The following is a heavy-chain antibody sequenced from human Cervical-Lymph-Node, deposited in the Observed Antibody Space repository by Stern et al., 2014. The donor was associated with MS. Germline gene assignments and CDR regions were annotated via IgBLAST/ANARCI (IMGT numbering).Heavy chain of an antibody. Sequence: EVQLVESGGGLAQPGRSLRLSCAASGFTFDDYAMPWVRPAPGKGLEWVSGISWNSGSIGYADSVKCRFTISRYNAKNSLHLQMNSLRAEDTALYYCAKDSNRGGYLHHYYGMDVWGQGTTVTVSS. CDR3: AKDSNRGGYLHHYYGMDV. J-gene: IGHJ6*02. CDR2: ISWNSGSI. CDR1: GFTFDDYA. D-gene: IGHD1-26*01. V-gene: IGHV3-9*01.